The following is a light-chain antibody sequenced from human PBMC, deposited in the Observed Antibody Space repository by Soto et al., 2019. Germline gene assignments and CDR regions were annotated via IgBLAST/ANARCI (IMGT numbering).Light chain of an antibody. Sequence: QSALTQPASVSGSHGQSITISCTGTSSDVGGYNYVSWYQQHPGKVPKLMIYEVNNRPSGVSNRFSGSKSANTASLTISGLQADDEADYYCSSFTSSSTQVFGGGTKLTVL. J-gene: IGLJ3*02. V-gene: IGLV2-14*01. CDR2: EVN. CDR1: SSDVGGYNY. CDR3: SSFTSSSTQV.